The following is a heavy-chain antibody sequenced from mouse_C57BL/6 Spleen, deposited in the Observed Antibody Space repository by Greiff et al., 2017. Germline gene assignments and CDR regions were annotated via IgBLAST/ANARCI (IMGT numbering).Heavy chain of an antibody. Sequence: QVQLQQPGAELVKPGASVQLSCKASGYTFTSYWMHWVKQRPGQGLEWIGMIHPNSGSTNYNEKFKSKATLTVDKSSSTAYMQLSSLTSEDSAVYYCARSGGNYGAMHSRRHSNSVTVSKGREPVADV. J-gene: IGHJ1*01. V-gene: IGHV1-64*01. CDR3: ARSGGNYGAMHSRRHSNSVTVSKGREPVADV. D-gene: IGHD2-1*01. CDR1: GYTFTSYW. CDR2: IHPNSGST.